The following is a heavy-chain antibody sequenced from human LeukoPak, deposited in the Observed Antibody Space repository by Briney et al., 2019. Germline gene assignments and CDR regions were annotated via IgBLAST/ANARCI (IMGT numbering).Heavy chain of an antibody. V-gene: IGHV4-59*01. J-gene: IGHJ5*02. D-gene: IGHD1-14*01. CDR2: IYYSGST. CDR3: ARDGNGSDP. CDR1: GGSISSYY. Sequence: SETLSLTCTVSGGSISSYYLSWIWQPPGKGLEWIGYIYYSGSTNYNPSLKSRVTISVDTSKNQFSLKLSSVTAADTAVYYCARDGNGSDPWGQGNVVTVSS.